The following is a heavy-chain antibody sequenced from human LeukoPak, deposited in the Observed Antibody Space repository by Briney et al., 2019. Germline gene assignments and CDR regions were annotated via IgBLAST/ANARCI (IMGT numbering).Heavy chain of an antibody. V-gene: IGHV4-59*11. Sequence: SETLSLTCTASGGSISSHYWSWIRQPPGKGLEWIGCIYYSGSTNYYPSLKSRVSISVDTSKNPFSLKLSSVTAADTAVYYCARGAGSRGGYYYYYMDVWGEETTVTVS. CDR1: GGSISSHY. J-gene: IGHJ6*03. D-gene: IGHD3-10*01. CDR2: IYYSGST. CDR3: ARGAGSRGGYYYYYMDV.